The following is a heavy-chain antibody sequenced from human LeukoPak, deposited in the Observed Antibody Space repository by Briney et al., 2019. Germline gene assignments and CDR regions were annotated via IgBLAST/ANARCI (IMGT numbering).Heavy chain of an antibody. J-gene: IGHJ5*02. CDR2: ISSNGGST. V-gene: IGHV3-64*01. Sequence: GGSLRLSCAASGFTFSSYAMHWVRQAPGKGLEYVSAISSNGGSTYYANSVKGRFTISRDNSKNTLYLQMGSLRAEDMAVYYCARAAGPWGQGTLVTVSS. CDR3: ARAAGP. CDR1: GFTFSSYA.